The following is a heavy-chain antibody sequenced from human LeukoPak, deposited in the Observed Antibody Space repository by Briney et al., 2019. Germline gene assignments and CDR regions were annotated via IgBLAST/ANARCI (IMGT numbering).Heavy chain of an antibody. J-gene: IGHJ6*02. V-gene: IGHV4-59*08. D-gene: IGHD5-12*01. CDR2: IYYSGST. CDR3: ARGSGYSGYGEYFYYYYGMDV. Sequence: PSETLSLTCTVSGGSISSYYWSWIRQPPGKGLEWIGYIYYSGSTNYNPSLKSRVTISVDTSKNQFSLKLSSVTAADTAVYYCARGSGYSGYGEYFYYYYGMDVWGQGTTVTVSS. CDR1: GGSISSYY.